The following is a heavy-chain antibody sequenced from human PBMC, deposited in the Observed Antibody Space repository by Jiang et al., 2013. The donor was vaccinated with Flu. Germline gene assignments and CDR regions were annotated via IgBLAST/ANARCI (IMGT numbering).Heavy chain of an antibody. D-gene: IGHD3-3*01. CDR2: IKQDGSEE. V-gene: IGHV3-7*03. CDR3: ARDAPDELRFLEWLSPPDY. Sequence: GLEWVANIKQDGSEEYYVDSVKGRFTISRDNAKNSLYLQMNSLRAEDTAVYYCARDAPDELRFLEWLSPPDYWGQGTLVTVSS. J-gene: IGHJ4*02.